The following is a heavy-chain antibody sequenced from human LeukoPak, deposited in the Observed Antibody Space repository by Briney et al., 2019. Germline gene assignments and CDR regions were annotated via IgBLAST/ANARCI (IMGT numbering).Heavy chain of an antibody. CDR1: GGSISSSSYY. CDR2: IYYSGST. Sequence: SETLSLTCTVSGGSISSSSYYWGWIRQPPGKGLEWIGSIYYSGSTYYNPSLKSRVTISVGTSKNQFSLKLSSVTAADTAVYYCARANGAYKSFDNWGQGTRVTVSS. V-gene: IGHV4-39*07. J-gene: IGHJ4*02. CDR3: ARANGAYKSFDN. D-gene: IGHD4-17*01.